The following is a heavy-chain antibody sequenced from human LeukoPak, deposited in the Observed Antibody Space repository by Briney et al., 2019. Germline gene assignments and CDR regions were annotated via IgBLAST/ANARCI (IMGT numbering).Heavy chain of an antibody. V-gene: IGHV4-59*01. CDR2: IYYTGST. Sequence: PSETLSLTCTVSGGSSSRYFWTWIRQPPGKGLEWIGYIYYTGSTNYNPSLKSRVTISLDTSKNQFSLRLTSATAADTAVYYCARGIGGGSRVDYWGQGTLVTVSS. D-gene: IGHD1-26*01. CDR3: ARGIGGGSRVDY. CDR1: GGSSSRYF. J-gene: IGHJ4*02.